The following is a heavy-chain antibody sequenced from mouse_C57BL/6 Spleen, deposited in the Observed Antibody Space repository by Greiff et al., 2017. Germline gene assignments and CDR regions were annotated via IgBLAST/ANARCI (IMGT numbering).Heavy chain of an antibody. V-gene: IGHV1-69*01. Sequence: VKLQQPGAELVMPGASVKLSCKASGYTFTSSWMHWVQQRPGQGLEWIGEIDPSDSYTNYNQKFKGKSTLTVDKSYSTAYMQLSSLTSEDTAVYYCARWGYYDYYAMDYWGQGTSVTVSS. CDR1: GYTFTSSW. CDR2: IDPSDSYT. D-gene: IGHD2-3*01. CDR3: ARWGYYDYYAMDY. J-gene: IGHJ4*01.